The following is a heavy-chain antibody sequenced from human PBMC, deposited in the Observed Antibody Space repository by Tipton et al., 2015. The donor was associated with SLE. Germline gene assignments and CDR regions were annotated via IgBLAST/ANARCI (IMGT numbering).Heavy chain of an antibody. D-gene: IGHD1-20*01. CDR1: GYTFTGYY. Sequence: QSGPEVKKPGSSVKVSCKASGYTFTGYYMHWVRQAPGQGLEWMGGIIPIFGTANYAQKFQGRVTITTDESTSTAYMELSSLRSEDTAVYYCVITGTGKGFWGQGTMVTVSS. CDR3: VITGTGKGF. J-gene: IGHJ3*01. CDR2: IIPIFGTA. V-gene: IGHV1-69*05.